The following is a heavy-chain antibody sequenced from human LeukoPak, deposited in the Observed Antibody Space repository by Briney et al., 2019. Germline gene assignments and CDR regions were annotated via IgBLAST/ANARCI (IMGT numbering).Heavy chain of an antibody. CDR2: ISGSGGST. V-gene: IGHV3-23*01. CDR1: GFTFSSYG. CDR3: AKGTCSGGSCLMGY. D-gene: IGHD2-15*01. Sequence: GGSLRLSCAASGFTFSSYGMSWVRQAPGKGLEWVSAISGSGGSTYYADSVKGRFTISRDNSKNTLYLQMNSLRDEDTAVYYCAKGTCSGGSCLMGYWGQGTLVTVSS. J-gene: IGHJ4*02.